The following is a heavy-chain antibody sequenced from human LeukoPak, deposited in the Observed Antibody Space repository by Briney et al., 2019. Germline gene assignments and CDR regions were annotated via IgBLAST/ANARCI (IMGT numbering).Heavy chain of an antibody. CDR3: ARGGDGYNHYYFDY. CDR2: ISAYNGNT. Sequence: GASVKVSCKASGYTFTSYGINWVRQAPGQGLEWMGWISAYNGNTNYAQKLQDRITMTTDTSTSTAYMELRSLRSDDTAVYYCARGGDGYNHYYFDYWGQGTLVTVSS. V-gene: IGHV1-18*01. J-gene: IGHJ4*02. D-gene: IGHD5-24*01. CDR1: GYTFTSYG.